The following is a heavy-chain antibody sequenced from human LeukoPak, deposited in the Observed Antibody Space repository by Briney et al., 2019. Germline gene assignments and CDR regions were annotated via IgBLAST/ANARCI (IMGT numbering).Heavy chain of an antibody. Sequence: GGSLRLSCAASGFSFSSSGMNWVRQAPGKGLEWVSYIDTSSTTKYYADSVKGRFTISRDNSKNTLYLQMNSLRAEDTAVYYCARDQYSSSSRYFDYWGQGTLVTVP. V-gene: IGHV3-48*01. CDR3: ARDQYSSSSRYFDY. J-gene: IGHJ4*02. CDR1: GFSFSSSG. D-gene: IGHD6-6*01. CDR2: IDTSSTTK.